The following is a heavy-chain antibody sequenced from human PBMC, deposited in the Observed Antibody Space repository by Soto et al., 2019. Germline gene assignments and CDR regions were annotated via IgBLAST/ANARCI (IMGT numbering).Heavy chain of an antibody. V-gene: IGHV1-69*01. J-gene: IGHJ4*02. D-gene: IGHD3-22*01. CDR1: GGTFSSSA. CDR2: IIPTFGTA. CDR3: ARDGTLYDSSGYYYLY. Sequence: QVQLVQSGAEVKKPGSSVKVSCKASGGTFSSSAISWVRQAPGQGLEWMGGIIPTFGTANYAQKFQGRVTITADESTRTAYMELSSLRSEDTAVYYCARDGTLYDSSGYYYLYWGQGTLVTVSS.